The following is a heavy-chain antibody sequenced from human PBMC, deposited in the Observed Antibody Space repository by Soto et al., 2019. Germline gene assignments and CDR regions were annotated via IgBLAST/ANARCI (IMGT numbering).Heavy chain of an antibody. Sequence: QVQLVQSGAEVKKPGSSVKVSCKASGGTFSSYAISWVRQAPGQGLEWMGGIIPIFGTANYAQKFQGRVTITADESTSTGYMELSSLRSEETAVYYCATRGVIPPNWFDPWGQGTLVTVSS. D-gene: IGHD3-10*01. CDR3: ATRGVIPPNWFDP. J-gene: IGHJ5*02. CDR1: GGTFSSYA. CDR2: IIPIFGTA. V-gene: IGHV1-69*01.